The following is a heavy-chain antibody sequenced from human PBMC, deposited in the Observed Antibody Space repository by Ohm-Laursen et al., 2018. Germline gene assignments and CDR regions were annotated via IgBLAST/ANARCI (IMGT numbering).Heavy chain of an antibody. CDR2: IKGDGSET. D-gene: IGHD2-8*01. J-gene: IGHJ4*02. CDR3: ARAQRLMASANDY. V-gene: IGHV3-74*01. Sequence: GSLRLSCTASGFTFSSDWMHWVRQAPGEGLVWVSRIKGDGSETNYADSVKGRFTISRDNAKNTLYLQMNSLRGDDTAVYYCARAQRLMASANDYWGQGTLVTVSS. CDR1: GFTFSSDW.